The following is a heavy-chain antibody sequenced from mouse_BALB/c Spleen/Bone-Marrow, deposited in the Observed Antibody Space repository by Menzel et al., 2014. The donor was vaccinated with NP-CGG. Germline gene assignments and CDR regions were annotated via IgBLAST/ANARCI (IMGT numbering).Heavy chain of an antibody. CDR2: IWNDGST. CDR3: ARHGGGYFDY. V-gene: IGHV2-6-1*01. CDR1: GFPLTSYG. J-gene: IGHJ2*01. Sequence: QVQLQQSGPALVAPSQSLSITCTISGFPLTSYGVHWVRQPPGKGLEWLVVIWNDGSTTYNSALKSRLSITKDNSKSQVFLKMNSLQTDDTAVYYCARHGGGYFDYWGQGTTLTVSS.